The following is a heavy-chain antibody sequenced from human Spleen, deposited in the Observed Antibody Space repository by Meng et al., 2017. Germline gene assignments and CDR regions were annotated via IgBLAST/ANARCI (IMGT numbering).Heavy chain of an antibody. V-gene: IGHV5-51*01. Sequence: GESLKISCKGSGYSFTSHWIGWVRQMPGKGLEWMGTVYPGDSTTIYSPSFQGQVIISADNSISTAYLQWSSLKASDTAVYYCARSPATTNYFDSTFDYWGQGTLVTVSS. CDR3: ARSPATTNYFDSTFDY. J-gene: IGHJ4*02. CDR2: VYPGDSTT. CDR1: GYSFTSHW. D-gene: IGHD3-22*01.